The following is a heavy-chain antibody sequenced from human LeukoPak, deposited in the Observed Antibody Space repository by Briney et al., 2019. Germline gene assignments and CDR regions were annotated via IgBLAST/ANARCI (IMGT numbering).Heavy chain of an antibody. D-gene: IGHD2-21*02. J-gene: IGHJ5*02. V-gene: IGHV4-34*01. CDR3: ARVRGAYCGGDCYYRWFDP. Sequence: PSETLSLTCAVYGGSFSGYYWSWIRQPPGKGLEWIGEINHSGSTNYNPSLKSRVTISVDTSKNQFSLKLSSVTAADTAVYYCARVRGAYCGGDCYYRWFDPWGQGTLVTVSS. CDR2: INHSGST. CDR1: GGSFSGYY.